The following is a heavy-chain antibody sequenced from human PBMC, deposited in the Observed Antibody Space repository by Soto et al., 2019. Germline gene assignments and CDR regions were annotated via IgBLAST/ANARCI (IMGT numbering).Heavy chain of an antibody. Sequence: ETLSLTCTVSGGSISSYYWSWIRQPPGKGLEWIGYIYYSGSTNYNPSLKSRVTISVDTSKNQFSLKLSSVTAADTAVYYCARHREYSSSSALDYWGQGTLVTVSS. J-gene: IGHJ4*02. D-gene: IGHD6-6*01. CDR2: IYYSGST. CDR3: ARHREYSSSSALDY. CDR1: GGSISSYY. V-gene: IGHV4-59*08.